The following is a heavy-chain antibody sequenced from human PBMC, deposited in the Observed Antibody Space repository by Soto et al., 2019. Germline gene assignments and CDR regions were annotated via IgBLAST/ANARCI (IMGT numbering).Heavy chain of an antibody. V-gene: IGHV1-8*01. CDR2: MNPNRGDT. CDR1: GYSFTSYE. D-gene: IGHD4-17*01. Sequence: QVQLEQSGAEVKKTGASVKVSCKASGYSFTSYEINWVRQASGQGLEWMGWMNPNRGDTGFAQKFQGRVTMTRNTSISTAYMELGGLRSEDTAVYYCARGGTTVTRDAFDMWGQGTMVTVSS. J-gene: IGHJ3*02. CDR3: ARGGTTVTRDAFDM.